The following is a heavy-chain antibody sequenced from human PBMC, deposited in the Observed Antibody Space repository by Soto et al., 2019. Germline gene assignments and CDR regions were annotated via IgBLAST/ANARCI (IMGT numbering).Heavy chain of an antibody. CDR3: ARYRSLDP. CDR1: GFILRNYW. J-gene: IGHJ5*02. CDR2: IKEDGSEK. Sequence: GGSLRLSCADSGFILRNYWMSWVRQAPGMGLQWVASIKEDGSEKYYVDPVKGRFTISRENAKNSLYLQKNSLRAEDTAVYYCARYRSLDPWGQGILVTVSS. V-gene: IGHV3-7*03. D-gene: IGHD3-16*02.